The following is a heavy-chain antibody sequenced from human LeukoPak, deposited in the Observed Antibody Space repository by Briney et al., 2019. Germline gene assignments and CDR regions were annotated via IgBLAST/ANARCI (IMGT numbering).Heavy chain of an antibody. CDR1: GYTFTGYY. J-gene: IGHJ6*02. D-gene: IGHD2-2*01. CDR3: ARVLGYCSSTSCYGDYYYYGMDV. V-gene: IGHV1-2*02. CDR2: INPNSGGT. Sequence: ASVKVSCKASGYTFTGYYMHWVRQAPGQGLEWMGWINPNSGGTNYAQKFQGRVTMTRDTSISTACMELSRLRSDDTAVYYCARVLGYCSSTSCYGDYYYYGMDVWGQGTTVTVSS.